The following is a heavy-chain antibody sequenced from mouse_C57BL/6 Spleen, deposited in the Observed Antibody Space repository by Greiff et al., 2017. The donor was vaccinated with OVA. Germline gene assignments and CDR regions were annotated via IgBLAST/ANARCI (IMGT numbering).Heavy chain of an antibody. CDR3: ARHRLGDYFDY. CDR2: ISSGGSYT. CDR1: GFTFSSYG. Sequence: EVKLEESGGDLVKPGGSLKLSCAASGFTFSSYGMSWVRQTPDKRLEWVATISSGGSYTYYPDSVKGRFTISRDNAKNTLYLQMSSLKSEDTAMYYCARHRLGDYFDYWGQGTTLTVSS. V-gene: IGHV5-6*02. J-gene: IGHJ2*01.